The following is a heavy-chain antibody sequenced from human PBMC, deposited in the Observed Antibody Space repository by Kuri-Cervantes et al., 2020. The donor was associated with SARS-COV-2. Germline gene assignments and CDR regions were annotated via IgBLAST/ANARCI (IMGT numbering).Heavy chain of an antibody. CDR1: GGSISDTSYY. J-gene: IGHJ3*02. Sequence: GSLRLSCTVSGGSISDTSYYWGWVRQPPGKGLEWIGSFSYSGSSYHNPSLKSRVTISVDTSKNQFSLKLSSVTAAETAVYYCAGDKRQGGSIWGQGTMVTVSS. D-gene: IGHD2-15*01. CDR2: FSYSGSS. CDR3: AGDKRQGGSI. V-gene: IGHV4-39*01.